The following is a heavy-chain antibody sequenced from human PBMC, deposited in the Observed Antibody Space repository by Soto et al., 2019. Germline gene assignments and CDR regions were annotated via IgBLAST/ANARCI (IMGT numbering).Heavy chain of an antibody. CDR1: GYTCTSHG. CDR2: ISGYNGNT. D-gene: IGHD5-12*01. V-gene: IGHV1-18*04. J-gene: IGHJ4*02. CDR3: ARDKVEMATIFDY. Sequence: GASVKVSCKASGYTCTSHGISWLRQAPGQGLEWMGWISGYNGNTKYAQKIQGRVTMTTDTSTSTAYMELRSLRSDDTAVYYCARDKVEMATIFDYWGQGTLVTVSS.